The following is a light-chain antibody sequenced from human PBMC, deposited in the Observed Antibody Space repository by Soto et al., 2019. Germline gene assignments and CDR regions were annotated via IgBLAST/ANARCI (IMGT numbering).Light chain of an antibody. CDR2: KGS. CDR1: HSVRDW. CDR3: QQYYSYSPLT. Sequence: DIQMTQSPSTLSASVGDRVTVTCGASHSVRDWVAWYQQQAGRAPRLLIYKGSTLQSGVPSRFSGSGFGTEFTLTISSLQPDDFASYYCQQYYSYSPLTFGGGTKVDI. J-gene: IGKJ4*01. V-gene: IGKV1-5*03.